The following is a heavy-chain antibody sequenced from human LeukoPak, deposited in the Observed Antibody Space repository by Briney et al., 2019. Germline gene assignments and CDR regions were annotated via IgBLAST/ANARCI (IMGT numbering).Heavy chain of an antibody. CDR2: IYTSGST. J-gene: IGHJ4*02. V-gene: IGHV4-4*07. Sequence: SETLSLTCTVSGGSISSYYWSGIRQPAGKGLEWTGRIYTSGSTNYNPSLKSRVTMSVDTSKNQFSLKLSSVTAADTAVYYCARTSSGISMPDYWGQGTLVTVSS. CDR1: GGSISSYY. D-gene: IGHD3-22*01. CDR3: ARTSSGISMPDY.